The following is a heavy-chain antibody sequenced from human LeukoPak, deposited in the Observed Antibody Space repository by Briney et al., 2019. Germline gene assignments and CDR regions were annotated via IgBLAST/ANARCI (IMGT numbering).Heavy chain of an antibody. CDR3: AREPITMVRGVTHYYYYMDV. CDR2: ISSSSSYI. D-gene: IGHD3-10*01. CDR1: GFTFSSYG. V-gene: IGHV3-21*01. J-gene: IGHJ6*03. Sequence: PGGSLRLSCAASGFTFSSYGMTWVRQAPGKGLEWVSSISSSSSYIYYADSVKGRFTISRDNAKNSLYLQMNSLRAEDTAVYYCAREPITMVRGVTHYYYYMDVWGKGTTVTVSS.